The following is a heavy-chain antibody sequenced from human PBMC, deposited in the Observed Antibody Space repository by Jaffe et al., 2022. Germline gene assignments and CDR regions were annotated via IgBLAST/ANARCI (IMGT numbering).Heavy chain of an antibody. J-gene: IGHJ3*02. CDR1: GYSFTSYW. CDR3: VRPPRGPNAGYCSSTSCQPDAFDI. D-gene: IGHD2-2*01. Sequence: EVQLVQSGAEVKKPGESLKISCKGSGYSFTSYWIGWVRQMPGKGLEWMGIIYPGDSDTRYSPSFQGQVTISADKSISTAYLQWSSLKASDTAMYYCVRPPRGPNAGYCSSTSCQPDAFDIWGQGTMVTVSS. V-gene: IGHV5-51*03. CDR2: IYPGDSDT.